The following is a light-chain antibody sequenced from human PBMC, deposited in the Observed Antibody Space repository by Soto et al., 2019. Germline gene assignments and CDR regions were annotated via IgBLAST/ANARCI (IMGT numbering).Light chain of an antibody. CDR3: QQRSNWPPGG. Sequence: EIVLTQSPATLYLSPGERATLSCRASQSVSSYLAWYQQKPGQAPRLLIYDASNRATGIPARFSGSGSGTDFTLTISSLEPEYFAVYYCQQRSNWPPGGFGPGTKVDI. CDR1: QSVSSY. V-gene: IGKV3-11*01. J-gene: IGKJ3*01. CDR2: DAS.